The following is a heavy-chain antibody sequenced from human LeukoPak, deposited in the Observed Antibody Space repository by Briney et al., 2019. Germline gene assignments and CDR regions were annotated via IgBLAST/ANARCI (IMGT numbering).Heavy chain of an antibody. CDR1: GFPFSIYE. V-gene: IGHV3-74*01. CDR2: INSDGSST. Sequence: PGGSLRLSCAVSGFPFSIYEMNWVRQAPRKGLAWVSRINSDGSSTSYADSVKGRFTISRDNAKNTLYLQMNSLRAGDTAVYYCARGYRAGSGYFDWPYYMDVWGKGTTVTVSS. CDR3: ARGYRAGSGYFDWPYYMDV. J-gene: IGHJ6*03. D-gene: IGHD3-9*01.